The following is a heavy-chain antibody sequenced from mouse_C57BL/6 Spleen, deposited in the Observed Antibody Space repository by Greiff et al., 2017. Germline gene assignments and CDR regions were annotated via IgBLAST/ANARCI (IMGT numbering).Heavy chain of an antibody. CDR1: GYTFTSYW. V-gene: IGHV1-50*01. CDR2: IDPSDSYT. CDR3: ARRITTVVATGFDY. Sequence: QVQLQQSGAELVKPGASVKLSCKASGYTFTSYWMQWVKQRPGQGLEWIGEIDPSDSYTNYNQKFKGKATLTVDTSSSTAYMQLSSLTSEDSAVYYCARRITTVVATGFDYWGQGTTLTVSS. D-gene: IGHD1-1*01. J-gene: IGHJ2*01.